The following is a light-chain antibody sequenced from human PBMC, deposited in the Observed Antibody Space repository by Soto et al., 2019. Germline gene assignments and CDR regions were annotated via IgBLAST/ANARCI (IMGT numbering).Light chain of an antibody. CDR2: DVS. CDR1: SSDVGGYNY. Sequence: QSALTQPASESGSPGQSITISCTGTSSDVGGYNYVSWYQQHPDKAPRLMIYDVSNRPSGVSDRFSGSKSGDTASLTISGLQAEDEADYYCTSFTSRHTYVFGTGTKLTVL. V-gene: IGLV2-14*03. J-gene: IGLJ1*01. CDR3: TSFTSRHTYV.